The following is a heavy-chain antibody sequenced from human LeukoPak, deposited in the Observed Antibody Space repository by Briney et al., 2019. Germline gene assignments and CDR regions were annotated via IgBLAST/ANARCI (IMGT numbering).Heavy chain of an antibody. CDR3: ARIVGANWFDP. CDR2: IYPGDSDT. CDR1: GCSFTSYW. Sequence: GESLKISCKGSGCSFTSYWIGWVRQMPGKGLEWMGIIYPGDSDTRYSPSFQGQVTTSADKSIGTAYLQWSSLKASDTAMYYCARIVGANWFDPWGQGTLVTVSS. J-gene: IGHJ5*02. D-gene: IGHD1-26*01. V-gene: IGHV5-51*01.